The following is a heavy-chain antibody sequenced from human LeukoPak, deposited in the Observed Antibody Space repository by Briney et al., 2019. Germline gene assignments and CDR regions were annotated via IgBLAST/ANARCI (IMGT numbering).Heavy chain of an antibody. CDR1: GYTFTIYG. Sequence: ASVKVSCTTSGYTFTIYGITWVRQAPGKGLEWMGWISAYNGNIDYAQNLQGRVTMTTDTSTSAAYMELRSLRSDDTAVYYCTIMTHCTGGTCYSYDHWGQGTMVAVSS. CDR2: ISAYNGNI. D-gene: IGHD2-15*01. V-gene: IGHV1-18*01. J-gene: IGHJ4*02. CDR3: TIMTHCTGGTCYSYDH.